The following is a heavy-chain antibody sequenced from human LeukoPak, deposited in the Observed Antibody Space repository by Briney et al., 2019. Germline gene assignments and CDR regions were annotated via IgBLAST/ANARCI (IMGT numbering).Heavy chain of an antibody. D-gene: IGHD6-19*01. J-gene: IGHJ6*03. CDR1: GYSISSGYY. CDR2: IYHSGST. Sequence: SETLSLTCAVSGYSISSGYYWGWIRQPPGKGLEWIGSIYHSGSTYYNPSLKSRVTISVDTSKNQFSLKLSSVTAADTAVYYCASSGWYRRRTYYYYYMDVWGKGTTVTVSS. CDR3: ASSGWYRRRTYYYYYMDV. V-gene: IGHV4-38-2*01.